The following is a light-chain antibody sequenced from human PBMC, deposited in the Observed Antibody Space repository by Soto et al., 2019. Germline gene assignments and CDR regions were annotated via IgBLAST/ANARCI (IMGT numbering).Light chain of an antibody. J-gene: IGKJ1*01. V-gene: IGKV1-39*01. Sequence: DIQMTQSPSSLSASVGDRVTITCRPSQSISTFLNWYQQRPGKAPELXXYAASNLQSGVPSRFSGSGSGTDLALTISSLQPEDFATYDCQQSYRIPPWTFGQGTKVDIK. CDR3: QQSYRIPPWT. CDR1: QSISTF. CDR2: AAS.